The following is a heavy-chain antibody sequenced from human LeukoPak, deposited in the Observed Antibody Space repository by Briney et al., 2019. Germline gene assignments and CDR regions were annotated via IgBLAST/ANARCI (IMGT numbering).Heavy chain of an antibody. V-gene: IGHV1-18*01. CDR2: MSAYNGKT. CDR3: ARGMGYSYGHPQGAFDI. CDR1: GYSFTSYG. D-gene: IGHD5-18*01. Sequence: SVKVSCKASGYSFTSYGFNWVRQAPGQGLEWMGWMSAYNGKTNYAHSLQGRVTVTADTSTSTAYMELRSLRSEDTAVYYCARGMGYSYGHPQGAFDIWGQGTMVTVSS. J-gene: IGHJ3*02.